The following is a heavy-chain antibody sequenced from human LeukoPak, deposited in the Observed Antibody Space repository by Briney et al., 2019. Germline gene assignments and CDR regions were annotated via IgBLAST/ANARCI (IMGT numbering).Heavy chain of an antibody. V-gene: IGHV1-69*13. CDR1: GGTFSSYA. Sequence: SVKVSCKASGGTFSSYAISWVRQAPGQGLEWMGGIIPIFGTANYAQKFQGRVTITADESTSTAYMELSSLRSEDTAVYYCARTLAYCSGDCYFPLPYWGQGTLVTVSP. CDR3: ARTLAYCSGDCYFPLPY. D-gene: IGHD2-21*02. CDR2: IIPIFGTA. J-gene: IGHJ4*02.